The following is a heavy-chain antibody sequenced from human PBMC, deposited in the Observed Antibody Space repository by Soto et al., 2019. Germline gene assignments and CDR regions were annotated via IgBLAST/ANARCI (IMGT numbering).Heavy chain of an antibody. CDR1: GLTFSSYA. J-gene: IGHJ4*02. CDR3: AKYQPMTQPRPYFDY. Sequence: LRLSCAASGLTFSSYAMSWVRQAPGKGLGWVSAISSSGGSTFYADSVKGRFTISRDNSRNTLYLQMNSLRAEDTAIYYCAKYQPMTQPRPYFDYWGQGTLVTVSS. CDR2: ISSSGGST. V-gene: IGHV3-23*01. D-gene: IGHD3-22*01.